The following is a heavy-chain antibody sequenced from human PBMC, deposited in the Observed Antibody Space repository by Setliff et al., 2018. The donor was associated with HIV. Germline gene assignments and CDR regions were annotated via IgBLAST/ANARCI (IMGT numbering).Heavy chain of an antibody. CDR2: IYTSGST. V-gene: IGHV4-61*02. Sequence: LSLTCTVSGGSISSGSYYWSWIRQPAGKGLEWIWRIYTSGSTNYNPSLKSRVAISVDTSKNQFSLKLSSVTAADTAVYYCARGIYSYGYLFDYWGQGTLVTVSS. D-gene: IGHD5-18*01. CDR3: ARGIYSYGYLFDY. J-gene: IGHJ4*02. CDR1: GGSISSGSYY.